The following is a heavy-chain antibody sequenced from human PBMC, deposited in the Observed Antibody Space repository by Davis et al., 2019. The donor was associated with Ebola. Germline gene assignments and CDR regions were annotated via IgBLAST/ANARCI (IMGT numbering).Heavy chain of an antibody. CDR2: IKQDGSEK. Sequence: ESLNISCASSGFSFSRYWMSWVRQAPGKGLEWVASIKQDGSEKYYVDSVKGRFTISRDNAKNSLYLQMNSLRAEDTAVYYCLYGMDVWGQGTTVTVSS. CDR1: GFSFSRYW. V-gene: IGHV3-7*01. J-gene: IGHJ6*02. CDR3: LYGMDV.